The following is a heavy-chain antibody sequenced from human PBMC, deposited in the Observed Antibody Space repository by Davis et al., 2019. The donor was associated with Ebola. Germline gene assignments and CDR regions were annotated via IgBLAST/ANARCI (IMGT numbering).Heavy chain of an antibody. D-gene: IGHD1-7*01. Sequence: MPGGSLRLSCAASGFTFSSYEMNWVRQPPGKGLEWIGEINHSGSTNYNPSLKSRVTISVDTSKNQFSLKLSSVTAADTAVYYCAGTGTTHYYYGMDVWGQGATVTVSS. V-gene: IGHV4-34*08. CDR1: GFTFSSYE. CDR2: INHSGST. CDR3: AGTGTTHYYYGMDV. J-gene: IGHJ6*02.